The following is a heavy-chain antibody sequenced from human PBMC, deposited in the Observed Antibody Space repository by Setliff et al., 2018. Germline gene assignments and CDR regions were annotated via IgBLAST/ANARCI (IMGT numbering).Heavy chain of an antibody. D-gene: IGHD3-3*01. Sequence: GASVKVSCKASGYTFTGYYMHWVRRAPGQGLEWMGWINPNSGGTNYAQKLQGWVTMTRDTSISTAYMELSRLRSDDTAVYYCARGRDFWSGYLVYWGQGTLVTVSS. J-gene: IGHJ4*02. CDR3: ARGRDFWSGYLVY. CDR1: GYTFTGYY. V-gene: IGHV1-2*04. CDR2: INPNSGGT.